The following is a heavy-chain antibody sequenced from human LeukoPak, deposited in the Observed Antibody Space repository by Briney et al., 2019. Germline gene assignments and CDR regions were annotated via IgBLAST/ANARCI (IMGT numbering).Heavy chain of an antibody. J-gene: IGHJ6*02. CDR3: ARGGGLQFQSDSMDV. D-gene: IGHD4-11*01. Sequence: ASVKVSFKTSGGTFSTSGISWVRQAPGQGLEWMGGIIPVFGTTKYAQKFQGRVTITADESTSTAYMELSSLRSEDTALYFCARGGGLQFQSDSMDVWGQGTTVTVSS. CDR2: IIPVFGTT. CDR1: GGTFSTSG. V-gene: IGHV1-69*13.